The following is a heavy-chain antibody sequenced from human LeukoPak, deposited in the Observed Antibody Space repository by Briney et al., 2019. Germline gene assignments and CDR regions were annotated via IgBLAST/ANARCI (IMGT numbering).Heavy chain of an antibody. D-gene: IGHD3-22*01. Sequence: GGSLRLSCAASGFTFSSYSMNWVRQAPGKGLEWVSAISGSGGSTYYADSVKGRFTISRDNSKNTLYLQMNSLRAEDTAVYYCAKGPKYDSSGYYPPDDYWGQGTLVTVSS. CDR2: ISGSGGST. CDR3: AKGPKYDSSGYYPPDDY. CDR1: GFTFSSYS. J-gene: IGHJ4*02. V-gene: IGHV3-23*01.